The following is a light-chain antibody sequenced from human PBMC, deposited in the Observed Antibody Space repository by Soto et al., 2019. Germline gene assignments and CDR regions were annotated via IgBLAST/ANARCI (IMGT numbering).Light chain of an antibody. CDR2: DAS. J-gene: IGKJ4*01. CDR1: QSVSSY. CDR3: QQRSNWLT. Sequence: EIVLTQSPATLSLSPGERATLSCRASQSVSSYLAWYQQKPGQAPRLLIYDASNRATGIPARFSGSGSGTDLTLTISSLEPEDFAVYYCQQRSNWLTFGGGTKVELK. V-gene: IGKV3-11*01.